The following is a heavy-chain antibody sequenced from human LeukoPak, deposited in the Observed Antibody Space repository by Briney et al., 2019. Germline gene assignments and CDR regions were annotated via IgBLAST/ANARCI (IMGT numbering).Heavy chain of an antibody. CDR3: ARETGSAVGSTDFDY. D-gene: IGHD4-17*01. Sequence: QSGGSQRLSCAASGFTVSSNYMSWVRQAPGKGLEWVSVIYSGGSAYYADSVKGRFTISRDNSKNTLYLQMNSLRAEDTAVYYCARETGSAVGSTDFDYWGQGTLVTVSS. V-gene: IGHV3-53*05. J-gene: IGHJ4*02. CDR2: IYSGGSA. CDR1: GFTVSSNY.